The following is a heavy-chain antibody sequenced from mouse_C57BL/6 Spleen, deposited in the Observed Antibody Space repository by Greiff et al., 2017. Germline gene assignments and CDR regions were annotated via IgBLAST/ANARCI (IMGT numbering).Heavy chain of an antibody. Sequence: VQLQQSGPELVKPGDSVKISCKASGYSFTGYFMNWVMQSHGKSLEWIGRINPYNGDTFYNQKFKGKATLTVDKSSSTAHLELRSLTSEDSAVYYCARWRYYGSSTPYYAMDYWGQGTSVTVSS. CDR2: INPYNGDT. CDR1: GYSFTGYF. V-gene: IGHV1-20*01. J-gene: IGHJ4*01. CDR3: ARWRYYGSSTPYYAMDY. D-gene: IGHD1-1*01.